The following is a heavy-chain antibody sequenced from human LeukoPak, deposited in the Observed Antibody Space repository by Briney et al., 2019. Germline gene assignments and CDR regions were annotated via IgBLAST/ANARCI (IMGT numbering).Heavy chain of an antibody. D-gene: IGHD3-3*01. CDR1: GGFISSSSYY. CDR2: IYYSGST. J-gene: IGHJ4*02. CDR3: ARATAVSYYDFWSGYQPIYDY. Sequence: SETLSLTCTVSGGFISSSSYYWGWIRQPPGKGLEWIGSIYYSGSTYYNPSLKSRVTISVDTSKNQFSLKLSSVTAADTAVYYCARATAVSYYDFWSGYQPIYDYWGQGTLVTVSS. V-gene: IGHV4-39*07.